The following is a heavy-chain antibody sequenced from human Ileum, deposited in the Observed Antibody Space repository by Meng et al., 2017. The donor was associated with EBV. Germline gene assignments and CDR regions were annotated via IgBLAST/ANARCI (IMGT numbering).Heavy chain of an antibody. Sequence: QLQLQEAGPGLVMHSGALSLICAVSGAYSGSSYWWTWVRRPPEKGLEWIGEIYHSGSTNYNPSLKSRLTLSVDKSKSQFSLELISVTAADTAVYYCARGRRFGSGRYALDYWGQGTLVTVSS. J-gene: IGHJ4*02. CDR3: ARGRRFGSGRYALDY. CDR1: GAYSGSSYW. V-gene: IGHV4-4*02. D-gene: IGHD3-10*01. CDR2: IYHSGST.